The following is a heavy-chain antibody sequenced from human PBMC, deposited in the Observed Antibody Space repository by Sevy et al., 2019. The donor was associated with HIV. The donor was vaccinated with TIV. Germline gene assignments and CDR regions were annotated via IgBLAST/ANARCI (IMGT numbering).Heavy chain of an antibody. Sequence: GGSLRLSCAASRFTFSSYWMSWVRQAPGKGLEWVANIKQDGSEKYDVDSVKGRFTISRDNAKNSLYLQMNSLRAEDTAVYYCARGGIEPGPPIYYFDYWGQGTLVTVSS. J-gene: IGHJ4*02. CDR1: RFTFSSYW. CDR2: IKQDGSEK. V-gene: IGHV3-7*04. D-gene: IGHD2-21*01. CDR3: ARGGIEPGPPIYYFDY.